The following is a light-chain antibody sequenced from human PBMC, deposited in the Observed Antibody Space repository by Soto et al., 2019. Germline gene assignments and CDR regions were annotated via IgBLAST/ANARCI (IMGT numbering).Light chain of an antibody. CDR2: RAF. Sequence: DIVLTQSPDTRSLSPGERATLSCRASQSIDNNYLAWYQQKPGRAPRLLIYRAFSRATGIPDRFSASASGTDFSLTISRLEPEDFAVYYCQQYGSSITFGPGTKVDIK. V-gene: IGKV3-20*01. CDR1: QSIDNNY. CDR3: QQYGSSIT. J-gene: IGKJ3*01.